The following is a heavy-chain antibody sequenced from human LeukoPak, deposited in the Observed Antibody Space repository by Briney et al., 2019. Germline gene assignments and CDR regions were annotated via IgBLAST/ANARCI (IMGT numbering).Heavy chain of an antibody. V-gene: IGHV4-59*01. CDR3: ARTSRHFYGSGSNLTPWPADMDV. J-gene: IGHJ6*02. CDR1: GGSINSYY. D-gene: IGHD3-10*01. CDR2: IYYSGRT. Sequence: PSETLSLTCAVSGGSINSYYWTWICQRPREGLGWMWYIYYSGRTHYNTSLNSRVTISMDTSKNQFSLKLRSMTAAATAIYYCARTSRHFYGSGSNLTPWPADMDVWGQGTKVTVSS.